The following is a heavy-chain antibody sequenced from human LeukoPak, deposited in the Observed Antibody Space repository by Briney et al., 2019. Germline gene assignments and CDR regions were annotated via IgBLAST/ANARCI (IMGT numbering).Heavy chain of an antibody. V-gene: IGHV1-18*01. D-gene: IGHD1-26*01. CDR2: INAYNGNT. J-gene: IGHJ6*03. Sequence: GASVKVSCKASGYTFTSSGISWVRQAPGQGLEWMRWINAYNGNTDYAQKLQGRVTMTTDTSTSTAYMELRSLRSDDTAVYYCARTTNSYYYYYYIDVWGKGTTVTVSS. CDR1: GYTFTSSG. CDR3: ARTTNSYYYYYYIDV.